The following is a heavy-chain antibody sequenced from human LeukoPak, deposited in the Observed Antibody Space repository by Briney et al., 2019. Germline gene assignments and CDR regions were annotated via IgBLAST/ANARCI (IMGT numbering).Heavy chain of an antibody. J-gene: IGHJ6*02. V-gene: IGHV4-39*01. CDR1: GGSISTRNYY. CDR2: IFYSGNS. Sequence: SETLSLTCTVSGGSISTRNYYWGWLRQPPGKGLEWIGSIFYSGNSYYSPSLKSRLTISVDTSKNRFSLNLSSVTAADTAVYYCATVDNTTPRDGGMDVWGQGTTVIVSS. D-gene: IGHD1-14*01. CDR3: ATVDNTTPRDGGMDV.